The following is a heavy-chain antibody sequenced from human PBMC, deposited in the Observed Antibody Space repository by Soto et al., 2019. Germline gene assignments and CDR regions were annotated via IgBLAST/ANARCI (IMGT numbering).Heavy chain of an antibody. J-gene: IGHJ6*02. CDR2: IYHNGNT. Sequence: QLQLRESGSGLVKPSQTLSLTCAVSGDSISSGGYSWNWIRQSPGNGLEWIGYIYHNGNTNYNPSLRSRATISLDRSQTEFSLKLPSVTAAGTAVYFCARGRDYYDSSGYYGGYGLDVWGQGTTSPSP. CDR3: ARGRDYYDSSGYYGGYGLDV. V-gene: IGHV4-30-2*06. D-gene: IGHD3-22*01. CDR1: GDSISSGGYS.